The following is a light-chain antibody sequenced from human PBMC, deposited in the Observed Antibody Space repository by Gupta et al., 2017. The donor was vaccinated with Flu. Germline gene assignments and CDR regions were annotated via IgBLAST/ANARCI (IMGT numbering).Light chain of an antibody. CDR2: GAS. V-gene: IGKV3-20*01. CDR1: QSVSSSY. Sequence: EIVLTHSPGTLSLSPGERATLSCRASQSVSSSYLAWYQQKPGQAPRLLIYGASSSATGIPHRFSGSGSATDFTLTTSRREADDFAVYYWQHYSSSLTFGGGTKVEI. J-gene: IGKJ4*01. CDR3: QHYSSSLT.